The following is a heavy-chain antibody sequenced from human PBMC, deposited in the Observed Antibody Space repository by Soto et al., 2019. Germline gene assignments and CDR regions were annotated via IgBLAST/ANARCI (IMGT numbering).Heavy chain of an antibody. CDR3: ASERLCGADCYFFDN. Sequence: GGSLRLSCAASGFTLRNYEINWGRQAPGKGLEWISKISGSNNNIYYADSVRGRFTISRDNAKNSLYLQMNSLRAEDTAIYYCASERLCGADCYFFDNWGQGTQVTVSS. V-gene: IGHV3-48*03. D-gene: IGHD2-21*02. CDR2: ISGSNNNI. J-gene: IGHJ4*02. CDR1: GFTLRNYE.